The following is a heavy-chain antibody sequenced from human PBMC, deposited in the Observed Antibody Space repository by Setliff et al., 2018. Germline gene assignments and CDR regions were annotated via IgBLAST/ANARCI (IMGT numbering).Heavy chain of an antibody. V-gene: IGHV4-38-2*01. Sequence: SETLSLTCAVSGYSISSGYYWGWIRQPPGKGLEWIGSIYHSGSTYYNPSLKSRVTISVDTSKNQFSLKLSSVTAADTAVYYCARGKSVTASNWFDPWGQGTQVTVSS. CDR2: IYHSGST. D-gene: IGHD5-18*01. CDR1: GYSISSGYY. CDR3: ARGKSVTASNWFDP. J-gene: IGHJ5*02.